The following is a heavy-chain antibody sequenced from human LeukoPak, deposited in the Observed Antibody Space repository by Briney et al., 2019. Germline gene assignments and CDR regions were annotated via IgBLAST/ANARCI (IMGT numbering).Heavy chain of an antibody. V-gene: IGHV4-4*07. Sequence: PSETLSFTCTVSGGSISSYYWSWIRQPAGKGLEWIGRIYTSGSTNYNPSLTSRVTMSVDTSKNQFSLKLSSVTAADTAVYYCARGGPQWELLYWGQGTLVTVSS. CDR2: IYTSGST. D-gene: IGHD1-26*01. J-gene: IGHJ4*02. CDR1: GGSISSYY. CDR3: ARGGPQWELLY.